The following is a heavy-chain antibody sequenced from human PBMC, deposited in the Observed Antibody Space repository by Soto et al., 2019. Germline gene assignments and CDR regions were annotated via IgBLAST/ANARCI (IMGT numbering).Heavy chain of an antibody. J-gene: IGHJ5*02. Sequence: PGGSLRLSCAASGFTFSSYGMHWVRQAPGKGLEWVAVIWYDGSNKYYADSVKGRFTISRDNSKNTLYLQMNSLRAEDTAVYYCAKGGSSWTEWFDPWGQGTLVTVSS. V-gene: IGHV3-33*06. D-gene: IGHD6-13*01. CDR2: IWYDGSNK. CDR1: GFTFSSYG. CDR3: AKGGSSWTEWFDP.